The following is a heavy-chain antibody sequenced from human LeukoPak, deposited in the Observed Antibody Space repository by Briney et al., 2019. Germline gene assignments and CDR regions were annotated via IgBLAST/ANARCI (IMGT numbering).Heavy chain of an antibody. J-gene: IGHJ4*02. CDR1: GFTFSSYS. CDR2: ISSSSSYI. CDR3: AREYSSSWYPFDY. Sequence: GGSLRISRAASGFTFSSYSKNWVPQAPGKGLEWVSSISSSSSYIYYADSLKGRFTISRDNTKNSLYLQMNSLRAEDTAVYYCAREYSSSWYPFDYWGQGTLVTVSS. D-gene: IGHD6-13*01. V-gene: IGHV3-21*01.